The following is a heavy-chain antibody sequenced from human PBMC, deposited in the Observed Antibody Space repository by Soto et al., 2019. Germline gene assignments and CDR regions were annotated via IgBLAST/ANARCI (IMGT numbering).Heavy chain of an antibody. D-gene: IGHD3-10*01. J-gene: IGHJ4*02. CDR1: GGSFSGYY. Sequence: QVQLQQWGAGLLKPSETLSLTCAVYGGSFSGYYWSWIRQPPGKGLEWIGEINHSGSTNYNPSLTRRGTTSVDTAKHQSSLQLSSVTAAATAVYCCALGRPAQGTDYWGQGSLVTVSS. CDR3: ALGRPAQGTDY. CDR2: INHSGST. V-gene: IGHV4-34*01.